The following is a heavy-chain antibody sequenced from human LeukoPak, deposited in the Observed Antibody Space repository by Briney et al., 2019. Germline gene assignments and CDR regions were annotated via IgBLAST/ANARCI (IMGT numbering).Heavy chain of an antibody. V-gene: IGHV1-69*05. CDR3: ARDHGGSNDAFDI. Sequence: GASVKVSCKASGGTSSSYAINCVRQAPGQRLEWMGRIIPIFGTANYAQKVQGRVTITTDKSTSTAYRELSSLRSEDTAVYYCARDHGGSNDAFDIWGQGTMVTVSS. J-gene: IGHJ3*02. CDR2: IIPIFGTA. D-gene: IGHD3-16*01. CDR1: GGTSSSYA.